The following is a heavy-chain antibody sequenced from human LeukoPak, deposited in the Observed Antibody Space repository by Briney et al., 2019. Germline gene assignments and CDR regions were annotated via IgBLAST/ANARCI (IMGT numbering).Heavy chain of an antibody. CDR2: ISSSPNII. CDR1: GFTFSTYT. J-gene: IGHJ4*02. D-gene: IGHD3-22*01. CDR3: ARTRRYYDSSGYLDY. Sequence: GGSLRLSCAASGFTFSTYTMSWVRQVPGKGPEWIAYISSSPNIIYYADSVKGRLTISRDNAKNSLYLQMNSLRAEDTAIYYCARTRRYYDSSGYLDYWGQGTLVTVSS. V-gene: IGHV3-48*04.